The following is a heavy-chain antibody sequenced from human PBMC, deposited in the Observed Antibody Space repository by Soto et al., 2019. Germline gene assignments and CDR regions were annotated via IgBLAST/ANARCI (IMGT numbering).Heavy chain of an antibody. V-gene: IGHV1-3*01. J-gene: IGHJ4*02. CDR2: INAGNGNT. CDR1: GYTFTSYA. CDR3: ARDMGFGLSDY. Sequence: ASVKVSCKASGYTFTSYAIYWVRQAPGQRLEWMGWINAGNGNTKYSQKFQGRVTITRDTSASTAYMELSSLRSEDTAVYYCARDMGFGLSDYWGQGTLVTVPS. D-gene: IGHD3-10*01.